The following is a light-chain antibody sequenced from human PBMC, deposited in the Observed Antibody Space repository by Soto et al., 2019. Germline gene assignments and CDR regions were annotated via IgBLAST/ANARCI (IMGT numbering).Light chain of an antibody. CDR1: SSDVGGYNY. CDR2: DVS. V-gene: IGLV2-14*01. Sequence: QSALTQPASVSGSPGQSITISCTGSSSDVGGYNYVSWYQQHPGKAPKLIIYDVSNRPSGISNRFSGSKSDNTASLTISGLQAEDDAEYYWTSNTSSSTLVLFGGGTKVTVL. CDR3: TSNTSSSTLVL. J-gene: IGLJ2*01.